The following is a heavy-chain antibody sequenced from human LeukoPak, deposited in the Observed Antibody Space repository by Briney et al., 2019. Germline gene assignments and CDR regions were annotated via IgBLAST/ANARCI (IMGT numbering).Heavy chain of an antibody. D-gene: IGHD7-27*01. CDR3: AIGEPNWGFHL. CDR2: MSPNSGNT. Sequence: ASVKVSCTASGYTFPSYDINWVRQATGQGLEWMGWMSPNSGNTGYAQQFQGRVTMTRDTSISTAYMELRSLTSEDTAVYYCAIGEPNWGFHLLGQGTLVTVSS. V-gene: IGHV1-8*01. CDR1: GYTFPSYD. J-gene: IGHJ5*02.